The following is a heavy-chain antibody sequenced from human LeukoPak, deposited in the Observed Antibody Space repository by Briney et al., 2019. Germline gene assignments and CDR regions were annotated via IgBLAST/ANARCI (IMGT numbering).Heavy chain of an antibody. CDR2: ISWNSGSI. J-gene: IGHJ5*02. D-gene: IGHD3-3*01. CDR3: ARDGYYDFWSGYQANWFDP. CDR1: GFTFDDYA. Sequence: GGSLRLSCAASGFTFDDYAMHWVRQAPGKGLEWVSGISWNSGSIGYADSVKGRFTISRDNAKNSLYLQMNSLRAEDTAVYYCARDGYYDFWSGYQANWFDPWGRGTLVTVSS. V-gene: IGHV3-9*01.